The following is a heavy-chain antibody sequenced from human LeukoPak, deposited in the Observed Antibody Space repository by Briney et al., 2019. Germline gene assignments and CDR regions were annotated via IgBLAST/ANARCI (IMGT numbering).Heavy chain of an antibody. CDR2: ISGSGGST. Sequence: GRSLRLSCAASGFTFDDYAMHWVRQAPGKGLEWVSAISGSGGSTYYADSVKGRFTISRDNSKNTLYLQMNSLRAEDTAVYYCAKVGGSYYYDSSSPGYFDYWGQGTLVTVSS. V-gene: IGHV3-23*01. J-gene: IGHJ4*02. D-gene: IGHD3-22*01. CDR1: GFTFDDYA. CDR3: AKVGGSYYYDSSSPGYFDY.